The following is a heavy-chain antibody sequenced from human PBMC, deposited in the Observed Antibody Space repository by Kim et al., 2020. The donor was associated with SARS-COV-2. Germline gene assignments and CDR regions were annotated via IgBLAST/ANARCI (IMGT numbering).Heavy chain of an antibody. Sequence: GGSLRLSCAASGFTFSSYWMHWVRQAPGKGLVWVSRINSDGSSTSYADSVKGRFTISRDNAKNTLYLQMNSLRAEDTAVYYCARSSSSSYDAFDIWGQGTMVTVSS. D-gene: IGHD6-6*01. J-gene: IGHJ3*02. V-gene: IGHV3-74*01. CDR2: INSDGSST. CDR3: ARSSSSSYDAFDI. CDR1: GFTFSSYW.